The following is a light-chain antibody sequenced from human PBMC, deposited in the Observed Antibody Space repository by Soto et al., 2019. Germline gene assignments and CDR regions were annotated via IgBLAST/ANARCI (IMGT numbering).Light chain of an antibody. CDR3: QQLTSYPLT. V-gene: IGKV1-9*01. CDR1: QDINYY. Sequence: DIQLTQSPSFVSASVGDRVTITCRASQDINYYLTWYQQKPGKAPKVLISGSSTLQSGVPSRFSGSGSGTEFTLTISSLQPEDFATYYCQQLTSYPLTFGGGTKVEIQ. CDR2: GSS. J-gene: IGKJ4*01.